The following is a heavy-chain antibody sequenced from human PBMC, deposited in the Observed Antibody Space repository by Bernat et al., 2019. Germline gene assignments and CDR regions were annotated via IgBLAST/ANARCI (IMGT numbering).Heavy chain of an antibody. CDR1: GFTFSSYW. J-gene: IGHJ4*02. CDR3: ARGTQIHDYGDYGPDY. Sequence: EVQLVESGGGLVQPGGSLRLSCAASGFTFSSYWMHWVRQAPGKGLFWVSRVNSDGRATDYAGSVKGQFTIARDTAKNTLYLQMSSLGAEDTAVYFCARGTQIHDYGDYGPDYWGQGTLVTVSS. CDR2: VNSDGRAT. D-gene: IGHD4-17*01. V-gene: IGHV3-74*01.